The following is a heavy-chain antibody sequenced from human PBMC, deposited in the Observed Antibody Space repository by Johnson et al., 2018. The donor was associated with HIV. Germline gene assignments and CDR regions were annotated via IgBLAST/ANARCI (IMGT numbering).Heavy chain of an antibody. Sequence: VQLVESGGGVVRPGGSLRLSCAPSGFNFDDYAMHWVRQAPGKGLEWVSGISWNSGSIGYADSVNGRFTISRDDSKNTLYLQMNSLKTEDTAVYYCTVRGVLVGATTYDAFDIWGQGTMVTVSS. V-gene: IGHV3-9*01. D-gene: IGHD1-26*01. CDR1: GFNFDDYA. CDR2: ISWNSGSI. J-gene: IGHJ3*02. CDR3: TVRGVLVGATTYDAFDI.